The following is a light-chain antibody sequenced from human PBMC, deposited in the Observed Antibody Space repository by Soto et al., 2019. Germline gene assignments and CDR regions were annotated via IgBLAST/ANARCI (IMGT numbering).Light chain of an antibody. CDR2: GAS. V-gene: IGKV3-20*01. J-gene: IGKJ1*01. CDR1: QSVSSSY. CDR3: QQYGSSPMT. Sequence: EIVLTQSPGTLSLSPGERATLSCRASQSVSSSYLAWYQQKPGQAPRLLIYGASSRATGIPDSVSGSGSGTDFTLTISRLEPEDFAVDYCQQYGSSPMTFGQGTKVEIK.